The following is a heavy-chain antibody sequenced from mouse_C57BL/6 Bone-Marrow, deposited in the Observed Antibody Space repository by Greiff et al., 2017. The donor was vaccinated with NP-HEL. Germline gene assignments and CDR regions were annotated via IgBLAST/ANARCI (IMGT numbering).Heavy chain of an antibody. D-gene: IGHD2-3*01. V-gene: IGHV5-16*01. CDR2: INYDGSST. CDR3: AREDGPRYFDV. Sequence: EVKLVESEGGLVQPGSSMKLSCTASGFTFSDYYMAWVRQVPEKGLEWVANINYDGSSTYYLDSLKSRFIISRDNAKNILYLQMSSLKSEDTATYYCAREDGPRYFDVWGTGTTVTVSS. J-gene: IGHJ1*03. CDR1: GFTFSDYY.